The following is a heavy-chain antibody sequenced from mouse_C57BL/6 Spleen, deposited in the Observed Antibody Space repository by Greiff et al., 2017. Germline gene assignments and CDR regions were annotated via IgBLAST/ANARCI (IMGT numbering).Heavy chain of an antibody. Sequence: VQLVVSGPGLVAPSLSLSLTCTVSGFSLTSYGVSWVRQPPGKGLEWLGVIWGDGSTNYHSALISRLSISKNNAKSEVFLKLNSLQTDDTATYCCAKTPIMTNYAMNYWGQEASVTVSS. CDR3: AKTPIMTNYAMNY. V-gene: IGHV2-3*01. J-gene: IGHJ4*01. CDR2: IWGDGST. D-gene: IGHD2-4*01. CDR1: GFSLTSYG.